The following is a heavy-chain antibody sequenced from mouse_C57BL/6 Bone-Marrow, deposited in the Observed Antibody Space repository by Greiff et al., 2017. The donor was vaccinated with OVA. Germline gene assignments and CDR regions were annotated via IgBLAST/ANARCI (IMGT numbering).Heavy chain of an antibody. Sequence: VMLVESGPGLVAPSQSLSITCTVSGFSLTSYGVDWVRQSPGKGLEWLGVLWGVGSTNYNSALKSRLSISKDNSKSQVFLKMNSLRTDDAAMYYCASPESYYSNYDGFAYWGQGTLVTVSA. CDR2: LWGVGST. D-gene: IGHD2-5*01. CDR3: ASPESYYSNYDGFAY. V-gene: IGHV2-6*01. J-gene: IGHJ3*01. CDR1: GFSLTSYG.